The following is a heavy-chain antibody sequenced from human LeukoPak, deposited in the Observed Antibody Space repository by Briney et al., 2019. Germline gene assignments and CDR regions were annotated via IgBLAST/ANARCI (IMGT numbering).Heavy chain of an antibody. CDR1: GFTSSSYS. V-gene: IGHV3-48*04. Sequence: PGGSLRLSCAASGFTSSSYSMNWVRQAPGKGLEWVSYISSSSSTIYYADSVKGRFTISRDNAKNSLYLQMNSLRAEDTAVYYCARDRWLTYYYDSSDLTPVVLDVWGQGTTVTVSS. CDR3: ARDRWLTYYYDSSDLTPVVLDV. D-gene: IGHD3-22*01. CDR2: ISSSSSTI. J-gene: IGHJ6*02.